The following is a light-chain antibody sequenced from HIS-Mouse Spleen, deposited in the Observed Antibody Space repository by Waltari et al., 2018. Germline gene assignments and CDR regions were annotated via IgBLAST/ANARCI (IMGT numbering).Light chain of an antibody. Sequence: QLVLTQSPSASASLGASVTLTCTLSSGHRIYAIACHQQQPEKGPRYLLKLNSDGSHSKGDGIPDRFSGSSSGAERYLTISSLQSEDEADYYCQTWGTGIGVFGGGTKLTVL. CDR1: SGHRIYA. J-gene: IGLJ2*01. V-gene: IGLV4-69*01. CDR2: LNSDGSH. CDR3: QTWGTGIGV.